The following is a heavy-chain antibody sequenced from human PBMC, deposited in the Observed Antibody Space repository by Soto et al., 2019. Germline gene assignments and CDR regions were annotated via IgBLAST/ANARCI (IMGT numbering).Heavy chain of an antibody. V-gene: IGHV3-23*01. Sequence: EVQVLESGGGSVQPGGSLRLSCAASGSTFSNFAMSWVRHAPGQGLEWVSEISGSTGTTYYADSVKGRFIISRDNSKNMVHLQMSSLRAEDTAVYYCAKDTSSSPYYMDVWGKGTTVTVSS. CDR1: GSTFSNFA. CDR2: ISGSTGTT. D-gene: IGHD2-2*01. CDR3: AKDTSSSPYYMDV. J-gene: IGHJ6*03.